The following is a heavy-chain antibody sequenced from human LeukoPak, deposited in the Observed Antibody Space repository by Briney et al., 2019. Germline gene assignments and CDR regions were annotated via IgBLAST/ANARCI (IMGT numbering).Heavy chain of an antibody. V-gene: IGHV1-3*01. Sequence: ASVKVSCKASGYTFTSYAMHWVRQAPGQRLEWMGWINAGNGNTKYSQKFQGRVTITRDTSASTAYMELSSLRSEDTAVYYCAREGSVDYVWGSYRPFDYWGQGTLVTVSS. CDR3: AREGSVDYVWGSYRPFDY. D-gene: IGHD3-16*02. CDR2: INAGNGNT. CDR1: GYTFTSYA. J-gene: IGHJ4*02.